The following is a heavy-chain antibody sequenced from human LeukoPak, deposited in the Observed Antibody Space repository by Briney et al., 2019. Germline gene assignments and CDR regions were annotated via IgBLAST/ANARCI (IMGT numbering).Heavy chain of an antibody. Sequence: PGGSLRLSCAASGFTFSSYAMSWVRQAPGKGLEWVSVINNSGGSTYYADSVKGRFTISRDNSKNTLYLQMSSVRAEDTAVYYCAKDRWGSGGSGGGDYWGQGTLVTVSS. CDR2: INNSGGST. CDR3: AKDRWGSGGSGGGDY. J-gene: IGHJ4*02. D-gene: IGHD2-15*01. V-gene: IGHV3-23*01. CDR1: GFTFSSYA.